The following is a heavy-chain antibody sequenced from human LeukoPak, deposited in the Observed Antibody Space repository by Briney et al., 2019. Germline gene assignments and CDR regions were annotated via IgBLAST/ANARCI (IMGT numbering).Heavy chain of an antibody. CDR3: ARLRTGDY. CDR1: GYTLTELS. V-gene: IGHV1-24*01. J-gene: IGHJ4*02. Sequence: ASVKVSCKVSGYTLTELSMHWVRQAPGKGLEWMGGFDPEDGETIYAQKFQGRVTITADESTSTAYMELSSLRSEDTAVYYCARLRTGDYWGQGTLVTVSS. D-gene: IGHD3-16*01. CDR2: FDPEDGET.